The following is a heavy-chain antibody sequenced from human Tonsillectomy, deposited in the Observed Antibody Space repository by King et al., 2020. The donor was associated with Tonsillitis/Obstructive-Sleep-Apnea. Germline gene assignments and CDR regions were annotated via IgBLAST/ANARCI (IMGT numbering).Heavy chain of an antibody. CDR1: GYTFAGFL. Sequence: QLVQSGAEVKKSGASVRVSCKASGYTFAGFLIHWVLQAPGQGLEWMGWINPNTGDTNYAQNFQGRVTMTTDTSISTAYMELSSLRSDDTAVYYCGRGNKSFDPWGQGTLVTVSS. J-gene: IGHJ5*02. CDR3: GRGNKSFDP. V-gene: IGHV1-2*02. CDR2: INPNTGDT.